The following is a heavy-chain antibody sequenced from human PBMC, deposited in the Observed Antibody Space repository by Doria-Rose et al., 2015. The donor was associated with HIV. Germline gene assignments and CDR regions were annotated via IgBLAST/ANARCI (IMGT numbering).Heavy chain of an antibody. Sequence: TFNTYDINWVRQATGHGLEWMGWMNPNSGNTGYAHRFQGRVTLTRNTSIGTAYMDLRSLRSDDTAVYYCATSTTLTKGRILDIWGQGTMVTVSS. V-gene: IGHV1-8*02. CDR3: ATSTTLTKGRILDI. CDR1: TFNTYD. CDR2: MNPNSGNT. D-gene: IGHD4-17*01. J-gene: IGHJ3*02.